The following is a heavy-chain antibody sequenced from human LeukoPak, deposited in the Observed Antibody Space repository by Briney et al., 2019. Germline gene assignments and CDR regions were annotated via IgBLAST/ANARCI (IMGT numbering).Heavy chain of an antibody. J-gene: IGHJ6*03. CDR3: ARRVFDFWSGQTSKYYYYYYMDV. V-gene: IGHV1-69*02. Sequence: SVKVSCKASGGTFSSYTISWVRQAPGQGLEWMGRIIPILGIANYAQKFQGRVTITADKSTSTAYMELSSLRSEDTAVYYCARRVFDFWSGQTSKYYYYYYMDVWGKGTTVTVSS. CDR1: GGTFSSYT. CDR2: IIPILGIA. D-gene: IGHD3-3*01.